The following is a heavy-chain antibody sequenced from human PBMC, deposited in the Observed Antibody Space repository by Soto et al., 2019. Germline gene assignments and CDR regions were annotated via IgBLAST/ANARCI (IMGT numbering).Heavy chain of an antibody. Sequence: EVQLVESGGGLVQPGRSLRLSCAASGFTFDDYAMHWVRQAPGKGLEWVSGISWNSGSIGYADSVKGRFTISRDNAKNSLYLQMNSLRAEDTALYYCAKLGAARHNYYYYMDVWDKGTTVTVSS. D-gene: IGHD6-6*01. CDR3: AKLGAARHNYYYYMDV. CDR1: GFTFDDYA. CDR2: ISWNSGSI. J-gene: IGHJ6*03. V-gene: IGHV3-9*01.